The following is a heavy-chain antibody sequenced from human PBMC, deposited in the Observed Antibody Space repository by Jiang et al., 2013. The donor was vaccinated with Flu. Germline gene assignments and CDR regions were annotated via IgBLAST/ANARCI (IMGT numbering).Heavy chain of an antibody. J-gene: IGHJ6*03. D-gene: IGHD6-19*01. V-gene: IGHV3-7*04. CDR2: IKQDGSEK. CDR3: ARSTGYSSGWYYYYYYMDV. Sequence: EWVANIKQDGSEKYYVDSVKGRFTISRDNAKNSLYLQMNSLRAEDTAVYYCARSTGYSSGWYYYYYYMDVWGKGTTVTVSS.